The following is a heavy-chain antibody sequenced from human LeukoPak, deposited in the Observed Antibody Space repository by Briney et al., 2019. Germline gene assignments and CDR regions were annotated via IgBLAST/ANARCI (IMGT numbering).Heavy chain of an antibody. D-gene: IGHD3-22*01. CDR3: ARTPGMVVVKTFYCMDV. V-gene: IGHV1-18*04. CDR2: ISGYNGNT. Sequence: ASVKVSCKASGYTFTNYGIGWVRQAPGQGLEWMGWISGYNGNTNYAQKLQGRVTMTTDTSTSTAYMELRSLRSDDTAVYYCARTPGMVVVKTFYCMDVWGQGTTVTVSS. CDR1: GYTFTNYG. J-gene: IGHJ6*02.